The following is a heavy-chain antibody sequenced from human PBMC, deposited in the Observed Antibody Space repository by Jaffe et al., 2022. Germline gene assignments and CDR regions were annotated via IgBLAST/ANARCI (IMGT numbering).Heavy chain of an antibody. D-gene: IGHD2-15*01. CDR1: GGSFSGYY. Sequence: QVQLQQWGAGLLKPSETLSLTCAVYGGSFSGYYWSWIRQPPGKGLEWIGEINHSGSTNYNPSLKSRVTISVDTSKNQFSLKLSSVTAADTAVYYCARGYCSGGSCHDAFDIWGQGTMVTVSS. V-gene: IGHV4-34*01. CDR3: ARGYCSGGSCHDAFDI. CDR2: INHSGST. J-gene: IGHJ3*02.